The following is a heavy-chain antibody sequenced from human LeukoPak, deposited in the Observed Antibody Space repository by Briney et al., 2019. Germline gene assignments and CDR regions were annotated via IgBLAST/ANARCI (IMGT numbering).Heavy chain of an antibody. V-gene: IGHV4-34*01. CDR1: GGSFSGYY. D-gene: IGHD3-3*01. J-gene: IGHJ5*02. Sequence: SETLSLTCAVYGGSFSGYYWSWIRQPPGKGLEWIGEINHSGSTNYNPSLKSRVTISVDTSKNQFSLKLSSVTAADTAVYYCARGLVGTIFSPARFDPWGQGTLVTVSS. CDR3: ARGLVGTIFSPARFDP. CDR2: INHSGST.